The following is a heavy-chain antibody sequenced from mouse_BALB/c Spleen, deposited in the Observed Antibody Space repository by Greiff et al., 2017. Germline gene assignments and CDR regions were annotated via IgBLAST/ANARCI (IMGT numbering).Heavy chain of an antibody. J-gene: IGHJ4*01. CDR3: TRDLYDYEFYAMDY. V-gene: IGHV5-6-4*01. CDR2: ISSGGSYT. Sequence: EVKVEESGGGLVKPGGSLKLSCAASGFTFSSYTMSWVRQTPEKRLEWVATISSGGSYTYYPDSVKGRFTISRDNAKNTLYLQMSSLKSEGTAMYYCTRDLYDYEFYAMDYWGQGTSVTVSS. D-gene: IGHD2-4*01. CDR1: GFTFSSYT.